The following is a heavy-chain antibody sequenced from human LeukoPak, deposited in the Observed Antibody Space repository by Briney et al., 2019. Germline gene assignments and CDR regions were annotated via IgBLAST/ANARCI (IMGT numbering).Heavy chain of an antibody. D-gene: IGHD3-16*01. J-gene: IGHJ3*01. CDR1: GFSLSTNGVG. Sequence: SGPTLVKPTQTLTLTCTFSGFSLSTNGVGVGWIRQPPGKALEWLALIYWDDDKRCSPSLKSRLTITKDTSKNQVVLTMTNMDPVDTATYYCAHRDPMGGAFDFWGQGTMVTVSS. V-gene: IGHV2-5*02. CDR2: IYWDDDK. CDR3: AHRDPMGGAFDF.